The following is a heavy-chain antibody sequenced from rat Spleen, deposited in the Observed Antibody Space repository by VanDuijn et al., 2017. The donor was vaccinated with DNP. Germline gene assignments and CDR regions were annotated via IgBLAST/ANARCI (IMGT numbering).Heavy chain of an antibody. J-gene: IGHJ2*01. CDR1: GFTFSDYY. V-gene: IGHV5-29*01. Sequence: EVQLVESDGGLVQPGRSLKLSCAASGFTFSDYYMAWVRQAPTKGLEWVATISYDGSNTYYRDSVKGRFTFSRDNAKSTLYLQMDSLRSEDTATYYCATYSSYIGWFDYWGQGVVVTVSS. D-gene: IGHD1-2*01. CDR2: ISYDGSNT. CDR3: ATYSSYIGWFDY.